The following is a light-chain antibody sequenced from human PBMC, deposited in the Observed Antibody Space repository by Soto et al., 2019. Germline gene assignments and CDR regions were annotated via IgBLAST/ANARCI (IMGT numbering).Light chain of an antibody. V-gene: IGKV1-39*01. J-gene: IGKJ1*01. CDR1: QGVSSY. CDR3: QQSYSTPWT. CDR2: AAS. Sequence: DIQMTQSPSSLSASVGDRVTITCRASQGVSSYLICYQQKPGSAPNLLIYAASSLQSGVPSSVSGGASGTYFTLTISSLQPEDFATYYCQQSYSTPWTFGQGTKVEIK.